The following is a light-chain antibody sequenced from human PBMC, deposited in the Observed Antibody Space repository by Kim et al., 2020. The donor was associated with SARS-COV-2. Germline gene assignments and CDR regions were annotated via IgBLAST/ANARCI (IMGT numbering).Light chain of an antibody. J-gene: IGKJ4*01. CDR3: QAHGT. Sequence: ATLSVSPGERATLSCRASQRVSSNLAWYQQKPGQAPRLLIYGASTRATGIPARFSGSGSGTEFTLTISSLQSEDFAVYYCQAHGTFGGGTKVEIK. CDR1: QRVSSN. V-gene: IGKV3-15*01. CDR2: GAS.